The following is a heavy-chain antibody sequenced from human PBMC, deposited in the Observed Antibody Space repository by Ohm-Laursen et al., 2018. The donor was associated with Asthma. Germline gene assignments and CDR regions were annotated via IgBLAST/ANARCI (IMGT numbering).Heavy chain of an antibody. CDR2: IKQDGSEK. V-gene: IGHV3-7*01. D-gene: IGHD3-3*01. Sequence: SLRLSCTASGFTFSSYWMHWVRQAPGRGLEWVANIKQDGSEKYYVDSVKGRFTISRDNAKNSLYLQMNSLRAEDTAVYYCAREDGGTIFGVVNYNWFDPWGQGTLVTVSS. CDR3: AREDGGTIFGVVNYNWFDP. J-gene: IGHJ5*02. CDR1: GFTFSSYW.